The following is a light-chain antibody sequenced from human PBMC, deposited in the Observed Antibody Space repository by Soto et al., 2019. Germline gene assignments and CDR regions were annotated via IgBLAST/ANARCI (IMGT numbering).Light chain of an antibody. V-gene: IGKV1-5*01. CDR1: QTISSW. Sequence: DIQMTQSPSTLSASVGDRVTITCRASQTISSWLAWYQQKPGNAPKLLIYDASSLESGVPSRFSGSGSGTEFTLTISSLQPDDFATYYCQHYNSDPLTFGGETKVEIK. CDR2: DAS. J-gene: IGKJ4*01. CDR3: QHYNSDPLT.